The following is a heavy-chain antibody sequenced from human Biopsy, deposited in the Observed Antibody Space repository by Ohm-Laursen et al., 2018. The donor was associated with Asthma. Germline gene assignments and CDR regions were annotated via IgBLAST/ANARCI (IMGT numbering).Heavy chain of an antibody. CDR2: ISVYNGNT. CDR3: ARAVDYSHYYGIDV. Sequence: SSVKVSCKTSGYTFNSAGITWVRQAPEQGLEWMGWISVYNGNTKVAQKLQDRVAMITDTSTSTAYMELRSLRSDDTTVYFCARAVDYSHYYGIDVWGQGTTVTVS. V-gene: IGHV1-18*01. D-gene: IGHD3-10*01. CDR1: GYTFNSAG. J-gene: IGHJ6*02.